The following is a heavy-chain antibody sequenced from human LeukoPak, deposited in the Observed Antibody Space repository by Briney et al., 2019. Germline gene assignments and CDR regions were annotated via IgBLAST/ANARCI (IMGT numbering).Heavy chain of an antibody. Sequence: TGGSLRLSCAASGFTFSSYWMHWVRQAPGKGLVWVSRINSDGSSTRYADSVKGRFTISRDNAKNTLYLQVNSLRAEDTAVYYCAKQRRLGYYPIDYWGQGTLVTVSS. CDR1: GFTFSSYW. V-gene: IGHV3-74*01. J-gene: IGHJ4*02. CDR2: INSDGSST. D-gene: IGHD3-16*01. CDR3: AKQRRLGYYPIDY.